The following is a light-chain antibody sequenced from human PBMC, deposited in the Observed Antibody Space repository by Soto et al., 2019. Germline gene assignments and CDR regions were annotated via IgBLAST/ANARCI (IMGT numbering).Light chain of an antibody. CDR2: GAS. J-gene: IGKJ5*01. Sequence: EIVMTQSPATLSVSPGERATLSCRASQSVSSNLAWYQQKPGQAPRLLIYGASTRATGIPARFSGSGSGTEFTLTINSLQSEDFAVYYCQQYNNWPRDFGQGTRLEIK. CDR3: QQYNNWPRD. V-gene: IGKV3-15*01. CDR1: QSVSSN.